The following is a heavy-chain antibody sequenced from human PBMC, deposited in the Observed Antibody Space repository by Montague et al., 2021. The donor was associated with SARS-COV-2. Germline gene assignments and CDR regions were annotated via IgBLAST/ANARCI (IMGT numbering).Heavy chain of an antibody. J-gene: IGHJ6*03. CDR3: ARGRIELSMIVVVMTGASYYMDV. V-gene: IGHV4-34*01. CDR1: GELFSGHY. D-gene: IGHD3-22*01. CDR2: IYHTGST. Sequence: SETLSLTCAVYGELFSGHYWTWIRQPPGKGLEWIGEIYHTGSTNYNPSLKSRVTISVDTSKNQFSLKLRSVTAADTAVYYCARGRIELSMIVVVMTGASYYMDVWGKGTTVTVPS.